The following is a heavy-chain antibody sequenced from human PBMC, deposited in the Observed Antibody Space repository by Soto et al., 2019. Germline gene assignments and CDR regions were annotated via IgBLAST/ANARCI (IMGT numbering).Heavy chain of an antibody. D-gene: IGHD5-18*01. Sequence: FTCAVYGGSFSGYYWSWIRQPPGKGLEWIGEINHSGSTNYNPSLKSRVTISVDTSKNQFSLKLSSVTAADTAVYYCARGLRTAMVLAFDYWGQGTLVTVSS. CDR2: INHSGST. CDR1: GGSFSGYY. J-gene: IGHJ4*02. V-gene: IGHV4-34*01. CDR3: ARGLRTAMVLAFDY.